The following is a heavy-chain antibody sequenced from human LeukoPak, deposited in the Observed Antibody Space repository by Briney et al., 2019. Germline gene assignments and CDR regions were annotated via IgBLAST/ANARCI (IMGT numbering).Heavy chain of an antibody. V-gene: IGHV4-34*01. CDR3: ARGVWLAGGYGGYGMDV. J-gene: IGHJ6*02. Sequence: SETLSLTCAVYGGSFSGYYWSWIRQSPGKGLEWIGEINHSGSTNYKPSLKSRVTISVDTSKNHFSLQLSSVTAADTAVYYCARGVWLAGGYGGYGMDVWGQGTTVTVSS. D-gene: IGHD5-12*01. CDR1: GGSFSGYY. CDR2: INHSGST.